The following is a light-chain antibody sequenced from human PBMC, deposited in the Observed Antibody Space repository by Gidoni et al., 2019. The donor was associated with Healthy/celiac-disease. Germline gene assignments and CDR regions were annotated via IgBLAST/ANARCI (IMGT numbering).Light chain of an antibody. CDR1: QSISSY. CDR3: QQCYSTPPT. Sequence: DNQMTQSPSSLSASVGDRVTITCRASQSISSYLNWYQQKPGKAPKLLIYAASSLQSGVPSRFSGSGSGTDFTLTISSLQPEDFATYYCQQCYSTPPTFGQGTKVEIK. V-gene: IGKV1-39*01. J-gene: IGKJ1*01. CDR2: AAS.